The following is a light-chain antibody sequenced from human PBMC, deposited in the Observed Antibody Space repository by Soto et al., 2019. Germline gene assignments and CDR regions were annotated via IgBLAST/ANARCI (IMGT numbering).Light chain of an antibody. Sequence: QSVLTQPRSVSGSPGQSVTISCTGTSSDVGGYNYVSWYQQHPGKAPKLMIYDVSKRPSGVPDRFSGSKSGNTASLTISGLQAEDEADYYCCSYAGSNTFVFGTGIKLTVL. V-gene: IGLV2-11*01. J-gene: IGLJ1*01. CDR2: DVS. CDR1: SSDVGGYNY. CDR3: CSYAGSNTFV.